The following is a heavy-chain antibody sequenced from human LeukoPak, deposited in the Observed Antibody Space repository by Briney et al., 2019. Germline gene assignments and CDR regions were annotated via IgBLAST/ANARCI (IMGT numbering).Heavy chain of an antibody. CDR2: IYYSGST. CDR1: GGSFSGYY. CDR3: ARIGLQSGSYYEGTDY. J-gene: IGHJ4*02. V-gene: IGHV4-59*08. D-gene: IGHD1-26*01. Sequence: PSETLSLTCAVYGGSFSGYYWSWIRQPPGKGLEWIGYIYYSGSTNYNPSLKSRVTISVDTSKNQFSLKLSSVTAADTAVYYCARIGLQSGSYYEGTDYWGQGTLVTVSS.